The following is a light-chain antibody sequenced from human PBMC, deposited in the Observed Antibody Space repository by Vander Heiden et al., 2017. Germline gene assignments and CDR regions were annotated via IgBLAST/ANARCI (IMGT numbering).Light chain of an antibody. V-gene: IGLV1-40*01. J-gene: IGLJ3*02. CDR3: QSYDRSLSSWV. CDR1: NPHIGTDYH. Sequence: QSVLTHPPSISRTPGQGVTISCTGSNPHIGTDYHVHWNQQLPGTVPKLLIYGNSNRPSGVPDRFSASKSGTTASLAISGLQAEDEADYYCQSYDRSLSSWVFGGGTTLTVL. CDR2: GNS.